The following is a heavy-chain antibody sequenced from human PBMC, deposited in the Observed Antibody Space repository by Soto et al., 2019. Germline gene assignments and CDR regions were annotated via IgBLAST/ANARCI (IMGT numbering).Heavy chain of an antibody. D-gene: IGHD3-16*01. V-gene: IGHV4-30-2*01. Sequence: PSETLSLTCAVSGGSISSGGYSWSWIRQPPGKGLEWIGYIYHSGSTYYNPSLKSRVTISVDRSKNQFSLKLSSVTAADTAVYYCAREDTYRPGPFDYWGQGTLVTVSS. CDR3: AREDTYRPGPFDY. J-gene: IGHJ4*02. CDR1: GGSISSGGYS. CDR2: IYHSGST.